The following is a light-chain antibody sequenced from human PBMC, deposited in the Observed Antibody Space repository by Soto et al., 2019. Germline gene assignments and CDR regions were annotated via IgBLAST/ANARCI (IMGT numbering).Light chain of an antibody. J-gene: IGKJ1*01. V-gene: IGKV1-5*01. Sequence: DIQMTQSPSTLSASVGDRVTITCRASQSISSWLAWYQQKPGKAPKLLIYDASSLESGVPSRFSGGQSGTEFTLTISSRQPDDFATYYCQQYNSLWTFGQGTKVEIK. CDR3: QQYNSLWT. CDR2: DAS. CDR1: QSISSW.